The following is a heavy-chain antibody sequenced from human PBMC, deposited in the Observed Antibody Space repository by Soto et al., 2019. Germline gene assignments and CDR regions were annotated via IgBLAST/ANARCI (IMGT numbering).Heavy chain of an antibody. CDR1: GGSISSGGYY. V-gene: IGHV4-31*03. Sequence: QVQLQESGPGLVKPSQTLSLTCTVSGGSISSGGYYWSWIRQHPGKGLEWIGYIYDSGSTYYNPSLKGRVTLSVDTAKNQFSLKLSSVTAADTAVYYCARDPGGTYSVDWGQGTLVTVSS. D-gene: IGHD2-15*01. CDR3: ARDPGGTYSVD. J-gene: IGHJ4*02. CDR2: IYDSGST.